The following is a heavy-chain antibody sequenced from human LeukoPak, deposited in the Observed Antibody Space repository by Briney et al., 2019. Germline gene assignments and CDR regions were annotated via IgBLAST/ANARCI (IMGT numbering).Heavy chain of an antibody. Sequence: SETLSLTCNVSGGSISSGGYYWSWIRQHPGKGLEWIGYIYYSGSTYYNPSLKSRVTISVDTSKNQFSLKLSSVTAADTAVYYCARWQGPHMFDPWGQGTLVTVSS. J-gene: IGHJ5*02. CDR1: GGSISSGGYY. CDR2: IYYSGST. V-gene: IGHV4-31*03. CDR3: ARWQGPHMFDP.